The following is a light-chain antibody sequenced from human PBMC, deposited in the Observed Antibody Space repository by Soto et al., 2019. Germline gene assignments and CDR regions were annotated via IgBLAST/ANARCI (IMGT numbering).Light chain of an antibody. J-gene: IGLJ2*01. CDR1: SSNIGACND. Sequence: QSVLTQPPSVSGAPGQTVTISCTGSSSNIGACNDVHWYQQLPGTAPKLLIYGNSNRPSGVPDRFSGSKSGTSASLAITGLQAEDEADYYCHSYASSLSAVVFGGGTKVTVL. CDR2: GNS. V-gene: IGLV1-40*01. CDR3: HSYASSLSAVV.